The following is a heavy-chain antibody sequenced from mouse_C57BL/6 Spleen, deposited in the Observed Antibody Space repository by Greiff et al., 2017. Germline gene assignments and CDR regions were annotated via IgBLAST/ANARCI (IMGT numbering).Heavy chain of an antibody. J-gene: IGHJ2*01. Sequence: EVKLMESGPELVKPGASVKISCKASGYSFTGYYMNWVKQSPEKSLEWIGEINPSTGGTTYNQKFKAKATLTVDKSSSTAYMQLKSLTSEDSAVYYCARGGLTTNFDYWGQGTTLTVSS. CDR3: ARGGLTTNFDY. CDR2: INPSTGGT. CDR1: GYSFTGYY. V-gene: IGHV1-42*01. D-gene: IGHD2-12*01.